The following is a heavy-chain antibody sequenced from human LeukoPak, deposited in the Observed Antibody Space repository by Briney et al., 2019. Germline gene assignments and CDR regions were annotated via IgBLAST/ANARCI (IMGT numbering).Heavy chain of an antibody. CDR1: GASISSYY. CDR2: IYTSGST. Sequence: SETLSLTCTVSGASISSYYWSWIRQPAGKGLEWIGRIYTSGSTNYNPSLKSRVTMSVDTSKNQFSLKLSSVTAADTAVYYCASHPSSGRGSGWYYFDYWGQGTLVTVSS. J-gene: IGHJ4*02. V-gene: IGHV4-4*07. D-gene: IGHD6-19*01. CDR3: ASHPSSGRGSGWYYFDY.